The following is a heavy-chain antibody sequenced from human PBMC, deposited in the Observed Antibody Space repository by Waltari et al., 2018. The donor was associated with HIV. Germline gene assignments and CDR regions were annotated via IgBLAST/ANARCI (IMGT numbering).Heavy chain of an antibody. CDR2: IYTRGST. D-gene: IGHD6-13*01. CDR1: GGSISSYY. Sequence: QVQLQESGPGLVKPSETLSLTCPVSGGSISSYYWSWIRQPAGKGREWIGRIYTRGSTNYNPSLKSRVTMSGDTSKIQFSLKLSSVTAADTAVYYCARFVGSSWVHGMDVWGQGTTVTVSS. V-gene: IGHV4-4*07. CDR3: ARFVGSSWVHGMDV. J-gene: IGHJ6*02.